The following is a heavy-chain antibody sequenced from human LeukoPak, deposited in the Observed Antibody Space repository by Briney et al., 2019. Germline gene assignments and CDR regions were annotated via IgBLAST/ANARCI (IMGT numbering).Heavy chain of an antibody. V-gene: IGHV1-2*06. CDR1: GFSLTGDY. CDR3: ASFSSSKCRAGGDCSNFSFDQ. Sequence: ASVKVSCKASGFSLTGDYLHWVRQAPGQGLEWMGRINPNSGGTRYAQKFQGRVTMTRDTSSSTAYMDLSGLRSDDTAVYYCASFSSSKCRAGGDCSNFSFDQWGQGTLATVSP. J-gene: IGHJ4*02. D-gene: IGHD2-21*02. CDR2: INPNSGGT.